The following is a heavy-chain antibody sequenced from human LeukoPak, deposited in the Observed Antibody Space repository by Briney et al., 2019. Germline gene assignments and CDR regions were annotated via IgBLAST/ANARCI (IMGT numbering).Heavy chain of an antibody. CDR2: MNPNSGIA. CDR3: ARVDKKKTPHISISGVVRVESWFDP. CDR1: CHSFRTHD. D-gene: IGHD3-3*01. Sequence: GAAVTLSSKACCHSFRTHDINWGRQATRQRRAWWRWMNPNSGIAGYAQKFQGRVTMTRNTSTNTAYMELSSLRSEDTAVYYCARVDKKKTPHISISGVVRVESWFDPWGQGTLVTVSS. J-gene: IGHJ5*02. V-gene: IGHV1-8*01.